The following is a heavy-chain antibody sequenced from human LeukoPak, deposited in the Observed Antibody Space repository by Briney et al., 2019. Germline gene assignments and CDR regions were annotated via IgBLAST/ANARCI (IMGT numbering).Heavy chain of an antibody. J-gene: IGHJ4*02. D-gene: IGHD2-2*01. CDR3: VKGYCSSTSCYVGHFDY. CDR2: ISSNGGST. V-gene: IGHV3-64D*06. Sequence: GGSLRLSCSASGFTFSSYAMHWVRQAPGKGLEYVSAISSNGGSTYYAYSVKGRFTISRDNSKNTLYLQMSSLRAEDTAVYYCVKGYCSSTSCYVGHFDYWGQGTLVTVSS. CDR1: GFTFSSYA.